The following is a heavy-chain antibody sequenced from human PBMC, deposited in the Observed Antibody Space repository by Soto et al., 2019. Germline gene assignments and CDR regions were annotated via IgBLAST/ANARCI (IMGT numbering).Heavy chain of an antibody. CDR3: ARYYYDSSGYYQGDDNWFDP. V-gene: IGHV4-38-2*01. CDR2: IYHSGST. Sequence: SETLSLTCAVSGYSISSGYYWGWIRQPPGKGLEWIGSIYHSGSTYYNPSLKSRVTVSVDTSKNQFSLKLSSVTAADTAVYYCARYYYDSSGYYQGDDNWFDPWGQGTLVTVSS. CDR1: GYSISSGYY. J-gene: IGHJ5*02. D-gene: IGHD3-22*01.